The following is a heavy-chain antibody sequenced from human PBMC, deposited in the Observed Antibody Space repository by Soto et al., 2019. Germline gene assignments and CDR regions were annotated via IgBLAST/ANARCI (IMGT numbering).Heavy chain of an antibody. J-gene: IGHJ4*02. CDR2: ISGGGTTM. CDR1: GFRFIDHY. CDR3: TSYDSRGQFDY. Sequence: GGSLSLFCAASGFRFIDHYMTWIRQAPGKGLEWVSKISGGGTTMYYADSVKGRFTVSRDNAKSSLFLQMNSLKTEDTAVYYCTSYDSRGQFDYWGRGTLVTVSS. V-gene: IGHV3-11*01. D-gene: IGHD3-22*01.